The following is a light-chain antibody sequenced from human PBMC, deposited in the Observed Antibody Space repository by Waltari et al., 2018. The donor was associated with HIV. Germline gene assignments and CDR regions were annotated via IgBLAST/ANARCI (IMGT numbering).Light chain of an antibody. J-gene: IGLJ2*01. CDR2: ANI. CDR1: SSNIGAGYD. Sequence: QSVLTQPPSVSGAPGQRVTISCTGSSSNIGAGYDVHWYQQLPGTAPKLTIYANINRPSGVPDRFSGSKSGSSASLAITGLQAEDEAHYYCQSFDSSLTTSGVIFGGGTKLTVL. V-gene: IGLV1-40*01. CDR3: QSFDSSLTTSGVI.